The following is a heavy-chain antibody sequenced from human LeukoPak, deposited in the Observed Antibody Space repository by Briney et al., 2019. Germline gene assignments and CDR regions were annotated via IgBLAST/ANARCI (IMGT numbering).Heavy chain of an antibody. V-gene: IGHV4-38-2*02. D-gene: IGHD6-13*01. CDR3: ARDPPGIAAAGSHYFDY. Sequence: SETLSLTCTVSGYSISSGYYWGWMRQPPGKGLEWIGSIYHSGSTYYNPSLKSRVTISVDTSKNQFSLKLSSVTAADTAVYYCARDPPGIAAAGSHYFDYWGQGTLVTVSS. J-gene: IGHJ4*02. CDR2: IYHSGST. CDR1: GYSISSGYY.